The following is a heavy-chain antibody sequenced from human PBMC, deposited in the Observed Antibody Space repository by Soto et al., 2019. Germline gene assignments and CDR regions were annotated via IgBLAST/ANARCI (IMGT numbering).Heavy chain of an antibody. CDR1: GGSFSGYY. D-gene: IGHD2-15*01. J-gene: IGHJ6*04. V-gene: IGHV4-34*01. Sequence: SETLSLTCSVYGGSFSGYYWSWIRQPPGKGLEWIGEINHSGSTNYNPSHKSRVTISVDTSKNQFSLKLSSVTAADTAVYYCARCRGMALWRYSFEGMEVRGKGSMVT. CDR2: INHSGST. CDR3: ARCRGMALWRYSFEGMEV.